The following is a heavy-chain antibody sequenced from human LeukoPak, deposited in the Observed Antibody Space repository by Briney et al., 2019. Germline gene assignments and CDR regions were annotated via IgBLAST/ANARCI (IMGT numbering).Heavy chain of an antibody. Sequence: GESLKISCKGSGYSFTSYWIGWVRQMPGKGLEWMGIIYPGESDTRYSPSFQGQVTISADKSISTAYLQWSSLKASDTAMYYCARLPYYYDSSGYSPHYFDYWGQGTLVTVSS. CDR1: GYSFTSYW. V-gene: IGHV5-51*01. D-gene: IGHD3-22*01. CDR3: ARLPYYYDSSGYSPHYFDY. CDR2: IYPGESDT. J-gene: IGHJ4*02.